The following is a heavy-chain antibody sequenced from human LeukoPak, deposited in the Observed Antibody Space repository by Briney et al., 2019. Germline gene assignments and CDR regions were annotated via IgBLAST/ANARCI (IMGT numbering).Heavy chain of an antibody. CDR3: ARLKAVAGTDY. V-gene: IGHV3-53*01. J-gene: IGHJ4*02. CDR2: IYSGGST. CDR1: GFTVSSNY. D-gene: IGHD6-19*01. Sequence: GGSLRLSCAASGFTVSSNYMSWVRQAPGKGLEWVSVIYSGGSTYYADSVKGRFTISRDNSKNTLYFQMNSLRAEDTAVYYCARLKAVAGTDYWGQGTLVTVSS.